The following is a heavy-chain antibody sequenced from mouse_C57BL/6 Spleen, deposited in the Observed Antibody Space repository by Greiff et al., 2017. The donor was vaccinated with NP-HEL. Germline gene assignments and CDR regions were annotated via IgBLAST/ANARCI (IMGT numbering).Heavy chain of an antibody. CDR2: ISSGSSTI. V-gene: IGHV5-17*01. CDR1: GFTFSDYG. J-gene: IGHJ3*01. CDR3: ARLYYPAY. D-gene: IGHD2-1*01. Sequence: EVQLVESGGGLVKPGGSLKLSCAASGFTFSDYGMHWVRQAPEKGLEWVAYISSGSSTIYYADTVKGRFTISRDNAKNTLFLQMTSLRSEDTAMYYCARLYYPAYWGQGTLVTVSA.